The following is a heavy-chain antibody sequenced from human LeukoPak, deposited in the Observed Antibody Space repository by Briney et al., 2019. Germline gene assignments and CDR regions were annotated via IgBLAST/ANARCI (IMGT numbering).Heavy chain of an antibody. CDR1: GGSISSSSYY. Sequence: SETLSLTCTVSGGSISSSSYYWGWIRQPPGKGLEWIGSIYYSGSTYYNPSLKSRVTLSVDTSKNQFSLKVSSVTAADTAVYYCAILAGYRVPYWGQGSLVTVSS. CDR3: AILAGYRVPY. D-gene: IGHD5-24*01. V-gene: IGHV4-39*01. J-gene: IGHJ4*02. CDR2: IYYSGST.